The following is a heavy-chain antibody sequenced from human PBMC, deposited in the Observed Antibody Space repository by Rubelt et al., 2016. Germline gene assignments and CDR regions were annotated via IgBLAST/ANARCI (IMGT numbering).Heavy chain of an antibody. Sequence: QVQLQESGPGLVKPSETLSLICTVSGGSISSNYWSWIRQPPGKGLDWIGYVQYSGTTHYNPSLKSRVTRSVDMSRNPVPRRLTSVTAADTAVDYCARGRWDNWFDPWGQGTLVTVSS. J-gene: IGHJ5*02. CDR1: GGSISSNY. V-gene: IGHV4-59*01. D-gene: IGHD4-23*01. CDR2: VQYSGTT. CDR3: ARGRWDNWFDP.